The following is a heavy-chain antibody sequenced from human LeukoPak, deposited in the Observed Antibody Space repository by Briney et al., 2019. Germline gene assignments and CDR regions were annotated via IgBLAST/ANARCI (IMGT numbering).Heavy chain of an antibody. V-gene: IGHV4-34*01. CDR2: INHSGST. D-gene: IGHD1-1*01. CDR1: GGSFSGYY. Sequence: PSETLSLTCAVYGGSFSGYYWSWIRQPPGKGLEWIGEINHSGSTNYNPSLKSRVTISVDTSKNQFSLKLSYVTAADTAVYYCARVGGRGIRNGRWFDPWGQGTLVTVSS. J-gene: IGHJ5*02. CDR3: ARVGGRGIRNGRWFDP.